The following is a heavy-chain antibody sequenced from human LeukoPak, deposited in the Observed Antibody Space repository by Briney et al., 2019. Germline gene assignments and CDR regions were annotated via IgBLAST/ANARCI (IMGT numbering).Heavy chain of an antibody. J-gene: IGHJ6*03. CDR1: GGTFSSYA. CDR2: IIPIFGTA. Sequence: SVTVSCKASGGTFSSYAISWVRQAPGQGLEWMGGIIPIFGTANYAQKFQGRVTITADESTSTAYMELSSLRSEDTAVYYCAGGMAREIYYYYYMDVWGKGTTVTISS. CDR3: AGGMAREIYYYYYMDV. V-gene: IGHV1-69*01. D-gene: IGHD3-10*01.